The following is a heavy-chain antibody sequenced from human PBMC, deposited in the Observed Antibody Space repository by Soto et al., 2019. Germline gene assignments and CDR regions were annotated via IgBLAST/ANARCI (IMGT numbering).Heavy chain of an antibody. J-gene: IGHJ6*02. CDR1: GGTFSSYA. CDR2: IIPTFGTA. Sequence: SVKVSCKASGGTFSSYAISWVRQAPGQGLEWMGGIIPTFGTANYAQKFQGRVTITADESTSTAYMELSSLRSEDTAVYYCARQVVAARNYYYGMDVWGQGTTVTVSS. CDR3: ARQVVAARNYYYGMDV. V-gene: IGHV1-69*13. D-gene: IGHD2-15*01.